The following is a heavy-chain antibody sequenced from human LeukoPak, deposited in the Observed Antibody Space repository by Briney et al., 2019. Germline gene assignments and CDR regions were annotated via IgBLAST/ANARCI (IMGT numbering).Heavy chain of an antibody. CDR1: GGSISSSSYY. D-gene: IGHD5-18*01. CDR3: ARPERGYSYQIDY. J-gene: IGHJ4*02. V-gene: IGHV4-39*01. CDR2: IYYSGST. Sequence: PSETLSLTCTVSGGSISSSSYYWGWIRQPPGKGLEWIGSIYYSGSTYYNPSLKSRVTISVDTSKNQFSLKLSSVTAADTAVYYCARPERGYSYQIDYWGQGTLVTVSS.